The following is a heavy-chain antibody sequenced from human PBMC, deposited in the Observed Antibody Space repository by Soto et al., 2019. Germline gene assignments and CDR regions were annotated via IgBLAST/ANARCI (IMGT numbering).Heavy chain of an antibody. CDR3: AKSTGGTANGLGV. CDR2: ISWNSGTI. Sequence: DVQVVESGGGLVQPGRSLRLSCAASGFSFDDYAMHWVRQAPGKGLEWVSGISWNSGTIGYADSVKGRFTISRDNAENSLYLQMNSLRAEDTALYYCAKSTGGTANGLGVLGQGTTVTVSS. CDR1: GFSFDDYA. D-gene: IGHD2-8*02. V-gene: IGHV3-9*01. J-gene: IGHJ6*02.